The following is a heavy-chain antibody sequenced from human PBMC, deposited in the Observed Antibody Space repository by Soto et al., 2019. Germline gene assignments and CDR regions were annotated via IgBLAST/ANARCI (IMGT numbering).Heavy chain of an antibody. CDR3: ATRPTDYYFY. CDR1: GLTFSSFE. V-gene: IGHV3-48*03. D-gene: IGHD3-9*01. Sequence: GGSLRLSCAVSGLTFSSFEMDWVRRAAGKGPEWISYISRGATTTYYADSVRGRFTISRDDAENSVFLQMDSLRVEDTAICFCATRPTDYYFYWGQGTLVTVSS. J-gene: IGHJ4*02. CDR2: ISRGATTT.